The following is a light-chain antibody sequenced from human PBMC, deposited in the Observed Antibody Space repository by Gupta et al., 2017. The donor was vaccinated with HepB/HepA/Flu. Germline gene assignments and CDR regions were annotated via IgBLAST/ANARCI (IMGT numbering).Light chain of an antibody. CDR1: SSNIGNNY. Sequence: QSVLTPPPSVSAAPGQKVTISCSGSSSNIGNNYVSWYQQIPGTATKLLIYENNKRPSGIPERFSGSKSGTSATLGITGLQTGDEADYYCGTWDSSLSAGVFGGGTK. V-gene: IGLV1-51*01. CDR2: ENN. J-gene: IGLJ2*01. CDR3: GTWDSSLSAGV.